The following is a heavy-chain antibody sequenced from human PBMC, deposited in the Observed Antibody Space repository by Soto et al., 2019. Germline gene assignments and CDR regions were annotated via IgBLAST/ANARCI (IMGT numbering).Heavy chain of an antibody. D-gene: IGHD5-18*01. V-gene: IGHV4-30-2*01. CDR1: GGSISSGGYS. Sequence: TLSLTCAVSGGSISSGGYSWSWIRQPPGKGLEWIGYIYHSGSTYYNPSLKSRVTISVDRSKNQFSLKLSSVTAADTAVYYCATLSYGYDQNFGAFDIWGQGTMVT. J-gene: IGHJ3*02. CDR2: IYHSGST. CDR3: ATLSYGYDQNFGAFDI.